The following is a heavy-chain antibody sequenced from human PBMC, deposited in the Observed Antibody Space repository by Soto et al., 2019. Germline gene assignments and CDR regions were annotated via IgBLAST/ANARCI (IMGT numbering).Heavy chain of an antibody. CDR3: AKDDDTSSHYSLLDF. CDR2: TWSGGRGE. J-gene: IGHJ4*02. CDR1: GFTISHYG. Sequence: VQLVESGGGVVQPGTSLRLSCAASGFTISHYGIHWVRQAPGKGLEWVAVTWSGGRGEYYADSVRGRFTISRDNSKTTVYLQMNSLRVEDTAVYYCAKDDDTSSHYSLLDFRGQGTLVTVSS. D-gene: IGHD3-22*01. V-gene: IGHV3-33*06.